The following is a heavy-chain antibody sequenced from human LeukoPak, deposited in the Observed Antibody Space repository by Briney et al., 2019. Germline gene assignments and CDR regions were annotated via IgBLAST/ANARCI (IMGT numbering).Heavy chain of an antibody. D-gene: IGHD3-10*01. V-gene: IGHV3-23*01. CDR1: GFTFSNYA. J-gene: IGHJ5*02. CDR3: ARDGDPMLRGIPNWFGP. CDR2: FTGSGGST. Sequence: QPGESLRLSCAASGFTFSNYAVGWVSQAPGKGLEWVSTFTGSGGSTYYADSVKGRFTISRDNSKNTLYLQMNSLRDEDTAVYYCARDGDPMLRGIPNWFGPWGQGTLVSVSS.